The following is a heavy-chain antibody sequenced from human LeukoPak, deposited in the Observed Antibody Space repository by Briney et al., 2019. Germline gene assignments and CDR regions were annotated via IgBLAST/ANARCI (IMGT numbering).Heavy chain of an antibody. D-gene: IGHD1-26*01. CDR2: ISSSSTFK. J-gene: IGHJ5*02. CDR1: AFPFSTYT. V-gene: IGHV3-21*01. CDR3: ARETVIVGVAP. Sequence: GGSLRLSCAASAFPFSTYTMNWVRQAPGKGLEWVSSISSSSTFKYYADSVKGRFTISRDNAKNSLFLQMNSLRAEDTAVYYCARETVIVGVAPWGQGTLVTVSS.